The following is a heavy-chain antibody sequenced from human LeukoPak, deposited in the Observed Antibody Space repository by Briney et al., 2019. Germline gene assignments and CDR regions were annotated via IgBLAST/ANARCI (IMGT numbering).Heavy chain of an antibody. D-gene: IGHD3-10*01. CDR3: ARGVKGLRGAFDI. J-gene: IGHJ3*02. Sequence: SETLSLTCTVSGGSISSGVYYWSWIRQHPGKGLEWIGYIYYSGSTYSNPSLKSRLTMSVDVSKNQFSLKLSSVTAADTAVYYCARGVKGLRGAFDIWGQGTMVTVSS. CDR2: IYYSGST. CDR1: GGSISSGVYY. V-gene: IGHV4-31*03.